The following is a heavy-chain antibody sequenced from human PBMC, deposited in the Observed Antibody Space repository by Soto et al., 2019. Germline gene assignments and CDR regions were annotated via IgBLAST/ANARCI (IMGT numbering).Heavy chain of an antibody. Sequence: QVQLVQSGAEVKKPGASVKVSCKASGYTFTSYGISWVRQAPGQGLEWMGWISAYNGNTNYAQKLQGRVTMTTDTSMSTAYMELRSLRSDDTAVYYCARHLRMLTICGVVTPPTFDYWGQGTLVTVSS. CDR1: GYTFTSYG. V-gene: IGHV1-18*04. D-gene: IGHD3-3*01. J-gene: IGHJ4*02. CDR3: ARHLRMLTICGVVTPPTFDY. CDR2: ISAYNGNT.